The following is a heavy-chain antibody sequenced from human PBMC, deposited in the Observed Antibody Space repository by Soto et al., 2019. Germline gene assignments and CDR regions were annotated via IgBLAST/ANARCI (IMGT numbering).Heavy chain of an antibody. CDR2: ISYDGSNK. J-gene: IGHJ6*02. CDR1: GFTLSSYG. CDR3: AKDRPSGSRPYYYGMDV. V-gene: IGHV3-30*18. D-gene: IGHD1-26*01. Sequence: SLRLSCAASGFTLSSYGMHWVRQAPGKGLEWVAVISYDGSNKYYADSVKGRFTISRDNSKNTLYLQMNSLRAEDTAVYYCAKDRPSGSRPYYYGMDVWGQGATVTVSS.